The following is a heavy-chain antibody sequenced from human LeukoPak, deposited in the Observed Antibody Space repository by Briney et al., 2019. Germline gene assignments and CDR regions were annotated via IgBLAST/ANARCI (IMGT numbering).Heavy chain of an antibody. J-gene: IGHJ5*02. CDR2: ISAYNGNT. Sequence: ASVKVSCKASGYTFTSYGISWVRQAPGQGFEWMGWISAYNGNTNYAQKLQGRVTMTTDTSTSTAYMELRGLRSDDTAVYYCARAVVVPAADQVNWFDPWGQGTLVTVSS. V-gene: IGHV1-18*04. CDR3: ARAVVVPAADQVNWFDP. CDR1: GYTFTSYG. D-gene: IGHD2-2*01.